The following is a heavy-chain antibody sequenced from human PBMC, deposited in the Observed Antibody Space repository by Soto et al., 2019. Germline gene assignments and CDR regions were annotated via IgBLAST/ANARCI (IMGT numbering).Heavy chain of an antibody. CDR2: INSDGSST. J-gene: IGHJ5*02. V-gene: IGHV3-74*01. Sequence: PGGSLRLSCAASGFTFSSYWMHWVRQAPGKGLVWVSRINSDGSSTSYADSVKGRFTISRDNSKNTLYLQMDSLRAEDTAIYYCTKEHSNYPDNWFDPWGQGTRVTVSS. CDR3: TKEHSNYPDNWFDP. D-gene: IGHD4-4*01. CDR1: GFTFSSYW.